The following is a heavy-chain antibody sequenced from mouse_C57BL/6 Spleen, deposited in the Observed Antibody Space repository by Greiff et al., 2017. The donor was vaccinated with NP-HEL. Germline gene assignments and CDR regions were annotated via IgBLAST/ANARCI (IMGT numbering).Heavy chain of an antibody. D-gene: IGHD2-4*01. CDR1: GYTFTDYY. J-gene: IGHJ3*01. Sequence: EVQLQQSGPELVKPGASVKISCKASGYTFTDYYMNWVKQSHGKSLEWIGDINPNNGGTSYNQKFKGKATLTVDKSSSTAYMELRSLTSEDSAVYYCARVAYDYAFAGWGKGALVTVSA. V-gene: IGHV1-26*01. CDR3: ARVAYDYAFAG. CDR2: INPNNGGT.